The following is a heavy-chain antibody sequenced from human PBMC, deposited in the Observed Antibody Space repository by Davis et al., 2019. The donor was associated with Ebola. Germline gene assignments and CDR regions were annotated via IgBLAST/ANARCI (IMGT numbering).Heavy chain of an antibody. V-gene: IGHV3-23*01. CDR2: ISGSGTVT. Sequence: GGSLRLSCAASGFTFSNYAMSWVRQAPGKGLEWVSVISGSGTVTYYAVSVKGRFTISRDNSKNTLYLQMNSLRAEDTAVYYCARNSGGSYSAAGLWGQGTLVTVSS. CDR1: GFTFSNYA. CDR3: ARNSGGSYSAAGL. D-gene: IGHD1-26*01. J-gene: IGHJ4*02.